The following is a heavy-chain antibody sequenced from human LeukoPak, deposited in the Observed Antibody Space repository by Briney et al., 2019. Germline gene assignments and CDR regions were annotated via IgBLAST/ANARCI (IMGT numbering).Heavy chain of an antibody. CDR3: ARDSGTYGINWFDP. CDR1: GGSISSSSYY. V-gene: IGHV4-39*07. Sequence: PSETLSLTCTVSGGSISSSSYYWGWIRQPPGKGLEWIGSIYYSGSTYYNPSLKSRVTISVDTSKNQFSLKLSSVTAADTAVYYCARDSGTYGINWFDPWGQGTLVTVSS. CDR2: IYYSGST. J-gene: IGHJ5*02. D-gene: IGHD1-1*01.